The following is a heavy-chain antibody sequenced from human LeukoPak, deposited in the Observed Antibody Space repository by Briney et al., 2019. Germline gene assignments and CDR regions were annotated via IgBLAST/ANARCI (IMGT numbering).Heavy chain of an antibody. CDR2: ISWNSGSI. J-gene: IGHJ6*02. D-gene: IGHD3-9*01. Sequence: GGSLRLSCAASGFTFDDYAMHWVRQAPGKGLEWVSGISWNSGSIGYADSVKGRFTISRDNAKNSLYLQMNSLRAEDTALYYCAKDNGYYDIFGGMDVWGQGTTVTVSS. V-gene: IGHV3-9*01. CDR1: GFTFDDYA. CDR3: AKDNGYYDIFGGMDV.